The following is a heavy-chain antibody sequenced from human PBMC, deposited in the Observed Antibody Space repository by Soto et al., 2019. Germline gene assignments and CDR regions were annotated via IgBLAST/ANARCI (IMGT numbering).Heavy chain of an antibody. Sequence: QVQLVESGGGVVQPGRSLRLSCAASGFTFSSYGMHWVRQAPGKGLEWVAVIWYDGSNKYYADSVKGRFTISRDNSKNTLYLQMNSLRAEDTAVYYCARSSVRDGMDVWGQGTTVIVSS. V-gene: IGHV3-33*01. CDR1: GFTFSSYG. CDR2: IWYDGSNK. J-gene: IGHJ6*02. CDR3: ARSSVRDGMDV.